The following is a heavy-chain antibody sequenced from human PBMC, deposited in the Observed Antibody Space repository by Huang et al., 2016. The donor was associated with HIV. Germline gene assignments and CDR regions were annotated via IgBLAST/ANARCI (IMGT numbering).Heavy chain of an antibody. J-gene: IGHJ4*02. CDR3: AKDGRGSGTYYDYFEY. CDR2: IAYAGSST. CDR1: GFTFNKFD. D-gene: IGHD1-26*01. V-gene: IGHV3-30*18. Sequence: QVQLVESGGGVVQPGRSLRLSCAAFGFTFNKFDMQWVRLAPGKGLELVAIIAYAGSSTYHADSVKGRFTISRDNSKNTVYLQMNSLRVEDTAVYYCAKDGRGSGTYYDYFEYWGQGTLVTVSS.